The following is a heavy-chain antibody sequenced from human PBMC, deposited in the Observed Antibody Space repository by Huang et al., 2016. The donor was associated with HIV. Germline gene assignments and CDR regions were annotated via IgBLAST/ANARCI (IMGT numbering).Heavy chain of an antibody. CDR2: ISAHHGNT. J-gene: IGHJ4*02. CDR3: ARSLVHYYYQHFDY. Sequence: QVQLVQSGAEVKKPGASVKVSCKVSGYTFTSYGISWVRKAPGQGLEWMGWISAHHGNTNHAQKLQGRVTMTTDTPTSTAYMELRGLRSDDTAVYYCARSLVHYYYQHFDYWCQGTLVTVSS. CDR1: GYTFTSYG. V-gene: IGHV1-18*01. D-gene: IGHD3-22*01.